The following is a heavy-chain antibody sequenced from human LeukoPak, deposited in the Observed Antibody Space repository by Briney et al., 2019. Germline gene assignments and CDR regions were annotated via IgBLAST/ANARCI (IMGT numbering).Heavy chain of an antibody. D-gene: IGHD4-17*01. CDR3: ARDTGHMDV. Sequence: PSETLSLTCTVSGYSISSGYYWGWIRQPTGKGLEWIGSIYHSGSTYYNPSLKSRVTISVDTSKNQFSLKLSSVTAADTAVYYCARDTGHMDVWGKGTTVTVSS. CDR1: GYSISSGYY. CDR2: IYHSGST. J-gene: IGHJ6*03. V-gene: IGHV4-38-2*02.